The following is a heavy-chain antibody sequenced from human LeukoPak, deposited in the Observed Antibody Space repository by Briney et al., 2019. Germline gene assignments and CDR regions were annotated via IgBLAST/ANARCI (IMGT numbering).Heavy chain of an antibody. CDR2: IFSGGNT. CDR3: ARPQLGSSAGYVDY. V-gene: IGHV4-39*01. CDR1: GASISSSRSF. Sequence: SETLSLTCTVSGASISSSRSFWGWIRQPPGKGLEWIVSIFSGGNTYYNPSLNSRVSMSIDTSKNQFSLRLSSVTAADTAFYFCARPQLGSSAGYVDYWGQGILVTVSS. J-gene: IGHJ4*02. D-gene: IGHD3-9*01.